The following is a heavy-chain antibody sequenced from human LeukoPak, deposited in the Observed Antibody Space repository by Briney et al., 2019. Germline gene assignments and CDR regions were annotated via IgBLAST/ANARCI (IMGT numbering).Heavy chain of an antibody. J-gene: IGHJ6*02. CDR1: GYTFTSYY. CDR2: INPSGGST. V-gene: IGHV1-46*01. D-gene: IGHD4-17*01. CDR3: ARDIQEDYGDSLDYYYGMDV. Sequence: GASVKVSCKASGYTFTSYYMHWVRQAPGQGLEWMGIINPSGGSTSYAQKFQGRVTMTRDTSTSTVYMELSSLRSEDTAVYYCARDIQEDYGDSLDYYYGMDVWGQGTTVTVSS.